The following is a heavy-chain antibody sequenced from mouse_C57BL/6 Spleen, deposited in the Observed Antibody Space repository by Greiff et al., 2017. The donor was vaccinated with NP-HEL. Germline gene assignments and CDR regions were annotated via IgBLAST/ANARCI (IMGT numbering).Heavy chain of an antibody. Sequence: VHLVESGPGLVAPSRSLSITCTVSGFSLTSYGVHWVRQPPGKGLEWLVVIWSDGSTTYNSALKSRLSIRKDNSKSQVFLKMNSLQTDDTAMYYCARHGELGLDYWGQGTTLTVSS. J-gene: IGHJ2*01. CDR3: ARHGELGLDY. V-gene: IGHV2-6-1*01. D-gene: IGHD4-1*01. CDR1: GFSLTSYG. CDR2: IWSDGST.